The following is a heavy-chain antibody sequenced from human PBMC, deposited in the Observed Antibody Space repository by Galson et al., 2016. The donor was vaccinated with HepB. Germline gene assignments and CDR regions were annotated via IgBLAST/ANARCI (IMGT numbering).Heavy chain of an antibody. CDR2: IWFDGSKQ. J-gene: IGHJ6*02. CDR1: GFTFSNYG. CDR3: ARRGTDSYYFNTMDV. D-gene: IGHD1-1*01. V-gene: IGHV3-33*01. Sequence: SLRLSCAASGFTFSNYGMHWVRQAPGKGLEWVAVIWFDGSKQYYADSVKGRFTISRDKSTNTLYLQMNSLSAEDTAVYYCARRGTDSYYFNTMDVWGQGTTVTVSS.